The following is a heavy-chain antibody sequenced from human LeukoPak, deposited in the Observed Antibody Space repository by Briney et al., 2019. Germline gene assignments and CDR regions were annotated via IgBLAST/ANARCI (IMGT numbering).Heavy chain of an antibody. J-gene: IGHJ5*02. CDR1: GYTFTSYD. CDR3: ARGQGYDFWSGYSNWFDP. Sequence: AASVKVSRKASGYTFTSYDINWVRQATGQGLEWMGWMNPNSGNTGYAQKFQGRVTMTRNTSISTAYMELSSLRSEDTAVYYCARGQGYDFWSGYSNWFDPWGQGTLVTVSS. CDR2: MNPNSGNT. D-gene: IGHD3-3*01. V-gene: IGHV1-8*01.